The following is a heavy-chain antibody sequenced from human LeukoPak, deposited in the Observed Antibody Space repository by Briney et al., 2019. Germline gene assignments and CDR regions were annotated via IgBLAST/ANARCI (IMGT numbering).Heavy chain of an antibody. Sequence: GGSLRLSCSTSGFTFSSYAMHWVRQAPGKGLEYVSAISSNGGSTYYADSVKGRFTISRDNSKNTLYLQMSSLRAEDTAVYYCVKDLEMATITGFDYWGQGTLVTVSS. D-gene: IGHD5-24*01. J-gene: IGHJ4*02. CDR3: VKDLEMATITGFDY. CDR2: ISSNGGST. V-gene: IGHV3-64D*06. CDR1: GFTFSSYA.